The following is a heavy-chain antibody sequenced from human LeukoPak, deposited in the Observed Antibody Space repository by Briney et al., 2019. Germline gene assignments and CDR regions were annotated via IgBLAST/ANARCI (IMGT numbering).Heavy chain of an antibody. CDR2: IKQDGSEK. J-gene: IGHJ4*02. D-gene: IGHD6-6*01. Sequence: PGGSLRLSCAASGFTFSSYWMSWVRQAPGKGLEWVANIKQDGSEKYYVDSVKGRFTISRDNAKNSLYLQMNSLRAEDTAVYYCASLGVYSPIDYWGQGTLVTVSS. V-gene: IGHV3-7*01. CDR3: ASLGVYSPIDY. CDR1: GFTFSSYW.